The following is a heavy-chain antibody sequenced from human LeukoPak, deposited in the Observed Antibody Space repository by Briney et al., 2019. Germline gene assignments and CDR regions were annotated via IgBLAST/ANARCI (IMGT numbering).Heavy chain of an antibody. D-gene: IGHD3-3*01. CDR3: ARDRSGYANDAFDF. Sequence: GGSLRLSCAASGFTVSSNYMSWVRQAPGKGLEWVAVLSYGGTNKYYADSVNGRFTISRDNSKNTMFLQMNSLRAEDTAVYHCARDRSGYANDAFDFWGQGTMVTVSS. CDR1: GFTVSSNY. J-gene: IGHJ3*01. CDR2: LSYGGTNK. V-gene: IGHV3-30-3*01.